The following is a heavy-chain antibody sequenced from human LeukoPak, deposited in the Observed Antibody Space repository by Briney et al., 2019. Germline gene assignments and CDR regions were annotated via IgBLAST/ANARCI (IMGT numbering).Heavy chain of an antibody. CDR1: GFTFSSYS. V-gene: IGHV3-21*01. D-gene: IGHD2-2*01. J-gene: IGHJ4*02. CDR3: ARGEGYDFDY. Sequence: GGSLRLSCAASGFTFSSYSMNWVRQAPGKGLEWVSSISSSSSYIYYADSAKGRFTISRDNAKNSLYLQMNSLRAEDMAVYYCARGEGYDFDYWGQETLVTVSS. CDR2: ISSSSSYI.